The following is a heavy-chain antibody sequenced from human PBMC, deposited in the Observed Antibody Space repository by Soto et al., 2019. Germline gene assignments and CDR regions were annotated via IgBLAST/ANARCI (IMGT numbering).Heavy chain of an antibody. CDR2: IIPIFGTA. Sequence: QVQLVQSGAEVKKPGSSVKVSCKASGGTFSSYAISWVRQAPGQGLEWMGGIIPIFGTANYAQKFQGRVTITEDESTSTAYMELSSLRSEDTAVYYCARDPVTAAADDKVYYYYYGMDVWGQGTTVTVSS. CDR3: ARDPVTAAADDKVYYYYYGMDV. CDR1: GGTFSSYA. D-gene: IGHD6-13*01. V-gene: IGHV1-69*01. J-gene: IGHJ6*02.